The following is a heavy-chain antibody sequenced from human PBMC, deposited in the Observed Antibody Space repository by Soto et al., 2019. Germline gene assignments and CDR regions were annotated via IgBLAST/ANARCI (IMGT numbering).Heavy chain of an antibody. D-gene: IGHD5-18*01. V-gene: IGHV3-30*18. CDR1: GFTFSSYG. J-gene: IGHJ4*02. CDR2: ISYDGSNK. Sequence: GGSLRLSCAASGFTFSSYGMHWVRQAPGKGLEWVAVISYDGSNKYDADSVKGRFTISRDNSKNTLYLQMNSLRAEDTAVYYCAKGKGYSYGRIDYWGQGTLVTVSS. CDR3: AKGKGYSYGRIDY.